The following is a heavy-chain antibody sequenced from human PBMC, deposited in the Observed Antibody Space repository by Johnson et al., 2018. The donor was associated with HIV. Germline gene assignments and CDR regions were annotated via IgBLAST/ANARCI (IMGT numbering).Heavy chain of an antibody. D-gene: IGHD6-13*01. CDR3: AREAPGYSSSWYGEDAFDI. V-gene: IGHV3-13*01. J-gene: IGHJ3*02. CDR2: IGTAGDT. Sequence: VQLVESGGGVVQPGRSLRLSCAASGFIFRSYDMHWVRQTAGKGLEWVSAIGTAGDTYYPGSVKGRFTISRDNSKNTLYLQMNSLRAEDTAVYYCAREAPGYSSSWYGEDAFDIWGQGTMVTVSP. CDR1: GFIFRSYD.